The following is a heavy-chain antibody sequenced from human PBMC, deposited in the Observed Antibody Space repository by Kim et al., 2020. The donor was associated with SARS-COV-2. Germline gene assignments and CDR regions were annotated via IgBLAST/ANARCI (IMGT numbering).Heavy chain of an antibody. V-gene: IGHV3-11*06. CDR3: ARGSEYSSGSRRVYYFDY. D-gene: IGHD6-19*01. Sequence: KGRFTSSRDNAKNSLYLQMNSLRAEDTAVYYCARGSEYSSGSRRVYYFDYWGQGTLVTVSS. J-gene: IGHJ4*02.